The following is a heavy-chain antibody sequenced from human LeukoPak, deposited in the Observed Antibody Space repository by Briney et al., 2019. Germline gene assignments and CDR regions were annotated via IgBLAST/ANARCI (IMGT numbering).Heavy chain of an antibody. J-gene: IGHJ4*02. D-gene: IGHD3-9*01. Sequence: GRSLRLSCAASGFTFSSYAMHWVRQAPGKGLEGGAVISYDGSNKYYADSVKGRFTISRDNSKNTLYLQMNSLRAEDTAVYYCARVVTYYDFLTGYYAGSYFDYWGQGTLVTVSS. CDR1: GFTFSSYA. CDR2: ISYDGSNK. CDR3: ARVVTYYDFLTGYYAGSYFDY. V-gene: IGHV3-30*04.